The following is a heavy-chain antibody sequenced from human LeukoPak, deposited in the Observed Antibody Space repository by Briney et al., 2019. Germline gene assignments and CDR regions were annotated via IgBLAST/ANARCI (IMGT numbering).Heavy chain of an antibody. D-gene: IGHD1-26*01. CDR2: IRYDGSNK. CDR1: GFTFSSYG. V-gene: IGHV3-30*02. J-gene: IGHJ4*02. Sequence: GGSLRLSCAASGFTFSSYGMHWVRQAPGKGLEWVVFIRYDGSNKYYADSVKGRFTISRDNSKNTLYLQMNSLRAEDTAVYYCAKDFWSGSYYGYFDYWGQGTLVTVSS. CDR3: AKDFWSGSYYGYFDY.